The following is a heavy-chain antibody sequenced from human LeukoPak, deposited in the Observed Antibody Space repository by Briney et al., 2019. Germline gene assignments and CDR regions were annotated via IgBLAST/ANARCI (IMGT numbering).Heavy chain of an antibody. J-gene: IGHJ5*02. Sequence: SETLSLTCTLSGGSIIHVYWSWIRQPPGKGLEWIGYLSNSGNTTYSPSLRSRVTISVDRSTKQFSLRLTSVTAADTAMYYCARHQFYFDSGRSSPETFWFDPWGQGTLVTVSS. V-gene: IGHV4-59*08. CDR2: LSNSGNT. CDR3: ARHQFYFDSGRSSPETFWFDP. CDR1: GGSIIHVY. D-gene: IGHD3-10*01.